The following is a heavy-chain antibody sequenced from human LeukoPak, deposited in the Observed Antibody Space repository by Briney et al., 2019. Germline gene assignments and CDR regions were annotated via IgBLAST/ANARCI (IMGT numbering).Heavy chain of an antibody. Sequence: GSLRLSCAASGFTFSSYWMSWVRQAPGKGLEWVANIKQDGSEKYYVDSVKGRFTISRDNAKNSLYLQMNSLRAEDTAVYYCARGGRYDILTGYYKWWGQGTLVTVSS. V-gene: IGHV3-7*03. CDR3: ARGGRYDILTGYYKW. D-gene: IGHD3-9*01. J-gene: IGHJ4*02. CDR1: GFTFSSYW. CDR2: IKQDGSEK.